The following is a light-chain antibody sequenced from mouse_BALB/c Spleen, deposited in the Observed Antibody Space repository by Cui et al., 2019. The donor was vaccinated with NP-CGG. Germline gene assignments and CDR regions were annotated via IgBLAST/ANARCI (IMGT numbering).Light chain of an antibody. CDR1: TGTVITSNY. CDR2: GTN. CDR3: ALWYTNHWV. J-gene: IGLJ1*01. V-gene: IGLV1*01. Sequence: HALVTQESALTTSPGETVTLTCRSSTGTVITSNYANWVQEKPDHLFTGLIGGTNNRVPGVPARFSGSLIEDKAALTITGAQTEDEAIYFCALWYTNHWVFGGGTKLTVL.